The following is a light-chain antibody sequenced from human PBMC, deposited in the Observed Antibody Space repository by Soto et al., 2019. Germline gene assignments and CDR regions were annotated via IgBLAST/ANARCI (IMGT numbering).Light chain of an antibody. Sequence: SYELTQPPSVSVAPGQTARITCGGNNIGSKRVQWYQQKPGLAPVLVLYDDSDRPSGIPERFSGSNSGNAATLNISRVEAGDEADYYCQVWDSICDLVVFGGGTQLTVL. CDR3: QVWDSICDLVV. CDR2: DDS. V-gene: IGLV3-21*02. J-gene: IGLJ2*01. CDR1: NIGSKR.